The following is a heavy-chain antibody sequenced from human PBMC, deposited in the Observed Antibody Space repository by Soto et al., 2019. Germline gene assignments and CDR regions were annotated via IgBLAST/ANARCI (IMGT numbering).Heavy chain of an antibody. D-gene: IGHD3-10*01. J-gene: IGHJ3*02. V-gene: IGHV3-23*01. Sequence: EVQLLESGGGLVQPGGSLRLSCEASGFTFNIFGLNWVRQSPGKGLEWVSAISGGGASTYYADSVKGRFSTSRDTSKNTLFLQKTSLRTEDTAIYACAKGDRGDGLGDLWRPGAGIDIWGQGTMVTVSS. CDR2: ISGGGAST. CDR3: AKGDRGDGLGDLWRPGAGIDI. CDR1: GFTFNIFG.